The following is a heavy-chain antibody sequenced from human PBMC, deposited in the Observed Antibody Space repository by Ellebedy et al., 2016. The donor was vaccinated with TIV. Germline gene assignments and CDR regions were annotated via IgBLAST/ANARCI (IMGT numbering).Heavy chain of an antibody. CDR2: ISGGGGST. CDR1: RFTFSIYA. J-gene: IGHJ3*02. Sequence: GGSLRLSXAASRFTFSIYAMNWVRQAPGKGLEWVSAISGGGGSTYYADSVKGRFTISRDNSKNTLYLQMNSLRAEDTALYYCAKDTSFSTSPAFDIWGQGTLVTVSS. V-gene: IGHV3-23*01. D-gene: IGHD2-2*01. CDR3: AKDTSFSTSPAFDI.